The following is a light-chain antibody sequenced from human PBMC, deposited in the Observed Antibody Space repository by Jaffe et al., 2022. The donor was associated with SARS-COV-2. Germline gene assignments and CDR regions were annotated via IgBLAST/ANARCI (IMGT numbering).Light chain of an antibody. CDR2: DVT. CDR3: SSYTSSSTLV. Sequence: QSALTQPASVSGSPGQSITISCTGTSSDVGAYNYVSWSQQHPGKAPKLMIYDVTNRPSGVSNRFSGSKSGNTASLTISGLQAEDEADYYCSSYTSSSTLVFGGGTKLTVL. CDR1: SSDVGAYNY. V-gene: IGLV2-14*01. J-gene: IGLJ2*01.